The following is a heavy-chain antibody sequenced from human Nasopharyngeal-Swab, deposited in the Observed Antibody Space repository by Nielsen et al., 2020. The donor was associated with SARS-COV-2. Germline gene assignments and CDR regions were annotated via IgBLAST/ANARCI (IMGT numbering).Heavy chain of an antibody. Sequence: GSLRLSCAASGFTLSIYAMTWVRQAPGKRLEWVSTSSGSGDTTYYAESVKGRFTISRDNAKNSLYLKMNSLRAEDTAVYYWARDGLDYDFWSAYFMDVWGQGTTVTVSS. V-gene: IGHV3-23*01. CDR2: SSGSGDTT. CDR3: ARDGLDYDFWSAYFMDV. J-gene: IGHJ6*02. CDR1: GFTLSIYA. D-gene: IGHD3-3*01.